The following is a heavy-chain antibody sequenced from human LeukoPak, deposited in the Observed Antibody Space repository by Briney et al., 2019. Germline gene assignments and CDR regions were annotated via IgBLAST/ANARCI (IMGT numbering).Heavy chain of an antibody. J-gene: IGHJ4*02. D-gene: IGHD3-10*01. CDR1: GDSFSDFSYY. CDR2: IHYTGST. V-gene: IGHV4-39*07. CDR3: ARLRLWFPPGPSYYFDY. Sequence: SETLSLTCTVSGDSFSDFSYYWGWIRQPPGKGLEWIGSIHYTGSTYYNPSLKSRITISVDKSKNQFSLKLSSVTAADTAVYYCARLRLWFPPGPSYYFDYWGQGTLVTVSS.